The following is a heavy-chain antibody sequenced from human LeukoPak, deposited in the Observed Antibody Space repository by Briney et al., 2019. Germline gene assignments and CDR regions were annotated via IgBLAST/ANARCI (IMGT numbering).Heavy chain of an antibody. CDR1: GYTFTGYY. V-gene: IGHV1-2*02. D-gene: IGHD6-6*01. J-gene: IGHJ5*02. Sequence: ASVKVSCKASGYTFTGYYMHWVRQAPGQGLEWMGWINPNSGGTNYAQKFQGRVTMTRDTSISTAYMELSRLRSDDTAVYYCARGRPPGAFIAARRGPWFDPWGQGTLVTVSS. CDR3: ARGRPPGAFIAARRGPWFDP. CDR2: INPNSGGT.